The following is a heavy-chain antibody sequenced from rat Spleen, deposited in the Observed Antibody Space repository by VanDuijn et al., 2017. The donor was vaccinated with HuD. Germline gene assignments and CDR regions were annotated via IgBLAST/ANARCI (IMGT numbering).Heavy chain of an antibody. CDR2: ISYDGGST. Sequence: EVQLVESGGGLVQPGRSLKLSCAASGFTFSDYYMAWVRQAPTKGLEWVASISYDGGSTYYRDSVKDRFTISRDNTKNTLYLQMNSLRSEDTATYYCARDTNYFDYWGHGVMVTVSS. CDR1: GFTFSDYY. J-gene: IGHJ2*01. CDR3: ARDTNYFDY. V-gene: IGHV5-20*01.